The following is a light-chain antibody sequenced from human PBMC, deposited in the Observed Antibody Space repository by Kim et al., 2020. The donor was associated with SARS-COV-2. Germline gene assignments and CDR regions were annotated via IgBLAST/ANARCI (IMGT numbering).Light chain of an antibody. CDR2: WAS. Sequence: DIVMTQSPDSLAVSLGERATINCKSSQSVLYSSNNKSYLAWYQQKPGQPPKLLIYWASTRESGVPDRFSGSGSGTDFTLTISSLQAEDVAVYYCQQYYRTPWTFGQGTKVDIK. CDR3: QQYYRTPWT. CDR1: QSVLYSSNNKSY. J-gene: IGKJ1*01. V-gene: IGKV4-1*01.